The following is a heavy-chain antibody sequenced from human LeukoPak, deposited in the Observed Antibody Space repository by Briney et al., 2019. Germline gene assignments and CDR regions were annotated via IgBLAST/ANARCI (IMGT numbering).Heavy chain of an antibody. CDR1: GFTFSSYG. V-gene: IGHV3-30*18. Sequence: GGSLRLSCAASGFTFSSYGMHWVRQAPGKGLEWVAVISYVGSNKYYADSVKGRFTISRDNSKNTLYLKVNSLRAEDTAVYYCAKDGTTMVRGVSPLDWGRGTLVTVSS. CDR2: ISYVGSNK. D-gene: IGHD3-10*01. J-gene: IGHJ4*02. CDR3: AKDGTTMVRGVSPLD.